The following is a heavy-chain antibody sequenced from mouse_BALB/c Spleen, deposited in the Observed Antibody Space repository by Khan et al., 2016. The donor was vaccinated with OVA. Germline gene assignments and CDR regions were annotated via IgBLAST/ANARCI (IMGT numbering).Heavy chain of an antibody. V-gene: IGHV5-6*01. CDR1: GFTFSTYG. CDR3: ARHWVGVMDY. D-gene: IGHD1-1*01. J-gene: IGHJ4*01. Sequence: EVELVESGGDLVKPGGSLKLSCTASGFTFSTYGMSWVRQTPDKRLEWVATISSGGTYTYYPDSVVGGFTISRDNAKNTLYLQMSSLRSEDTAMYYCARHWVGVMDYWGQGTSVTVSS. CDR2: ISSGGTYT.